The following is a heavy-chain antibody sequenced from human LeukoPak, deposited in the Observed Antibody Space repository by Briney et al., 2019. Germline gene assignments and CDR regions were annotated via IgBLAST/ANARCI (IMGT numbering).Heavy chain of an antibody. J-gene: IGHJ4*02. D-gene: IGHD2-15*01. V-gene: IGHV3-7*01. CDR2: TKEDGSEK. Sequence: GGSLGLSCAASGCSFSTSWMSWVRQAPRQGVEWVANTKEDGSEKHYVDSVKGRFTISRDNAKNSLYLQMNSLRAEDTAVYYCARDRPYGSYDYWGQGSLVSVSS. CDR1: GCSFSTSW. CDR3: ARDRPYGSYDY.